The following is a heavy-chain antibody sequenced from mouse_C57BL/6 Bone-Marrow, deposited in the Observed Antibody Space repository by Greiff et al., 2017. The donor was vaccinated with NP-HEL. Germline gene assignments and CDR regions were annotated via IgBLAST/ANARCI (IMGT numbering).Heavy chain of an antibody. V-gene: IGHV1-82*01. CDR2: LYPGDGDT. J-gene: IGHJ3*01. Sequence: VQVVESGPELVKPGASVKISCKASGYAFSSSWMNWVKQRPGKGLAWIGRLYPGDGDTNSNGKFKGKATLTADKSSSTAYMQLSSLTSEDSAVYFCARNYGSSSPWFAYWGQGTLVTVSA. D-gene: IGHD1-1*01. CDR1: GYAFSSSW. CDR3: ARNYGSSSPWFAY.